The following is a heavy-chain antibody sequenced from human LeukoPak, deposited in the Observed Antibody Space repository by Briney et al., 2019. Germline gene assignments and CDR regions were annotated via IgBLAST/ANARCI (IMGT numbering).Heavy chain of an antibody. CDR2: IHSGGNT. CDR1: GDSMRSSSYY. Sequence: SETLSLTCTVSGDSMRSSSYYWGWLRQPRGRGLEWIGTIHSGGNTYYNPSLKRRVTISVDTSKNQLSVKLYSVTAADTAVYFCARPAGWLPRYYFEYWGQGTLVTVSA. CDR3: ARPAGWLPRYYFEY. D-gene: IGHD5-24*01. V-gene: IGHV4-39*01. J-gene: IGHJ4*02.